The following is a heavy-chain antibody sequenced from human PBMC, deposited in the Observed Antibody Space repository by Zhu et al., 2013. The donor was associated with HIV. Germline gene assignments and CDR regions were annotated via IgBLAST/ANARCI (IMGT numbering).Heavy chain of an antibody. D-gene: IGHD6-13*01. J-gene: IGHJ4*02. V-gene: IGHV1-2*02. CDR3: ARSSYSSSTEGY. Sequence: QVQLVQSGAEVKKPGASVKVSCKASGYTFTTYGISWVRQAPGQGLEWMGWINPNSGGTNYAQKFQGRVTMTRDTSISTAYMELSRLRSDDTAVYYCARSSYSSSTEGYWGQGTLVTVSS. CDR1: GYTFTTYG. CDR2: INPNSGGT.